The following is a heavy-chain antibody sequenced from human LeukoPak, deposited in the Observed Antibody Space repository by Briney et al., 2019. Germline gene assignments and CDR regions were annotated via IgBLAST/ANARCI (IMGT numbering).Heavy chain of an antibody. Sequence: PSETLSLTCPVSGDTVNTRRYYWGWIRQPPGKGLEWIGSIYHSGSTYYEPSLRSRVTISIDTSRNQFYLNLTPVTTADTALYFCARRDIVKGGFDYWGQGTLVTVSS. CDR1: GDTVNTRRYY. CDR3: ARRDIVKGGFDY. CDR2: IYHSGST. D-gene: IGHD3-16*02. J-gene: IGHJ4*02. V-gene: IGHV4-39*01.